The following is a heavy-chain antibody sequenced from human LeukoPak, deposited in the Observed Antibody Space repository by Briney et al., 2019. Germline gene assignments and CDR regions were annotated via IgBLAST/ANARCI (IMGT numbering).Heavy chain of an antibody. CDR1: GYTFTSYD. Sequence: ASVKVSCKASGYTFTSYDINWVRQATGQGLEWMGWMNPNSGNTGYAQKFQGRVTMTRNTSISTAYMELSGLRSEDTAVYYCARSSSSTSWDYYYYYMDVWGKGTTVTVSS. CDR3: ARSSSSTSWDYYYYYMDV. V-gene: IGHV1-8*01. D-gene: IGHD2-2*01. J-gene: IGHJ6*03. CDR2: MNPNSGNT.